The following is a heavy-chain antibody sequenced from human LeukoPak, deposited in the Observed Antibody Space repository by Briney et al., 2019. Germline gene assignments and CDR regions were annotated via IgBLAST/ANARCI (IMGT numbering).Heavy chain of an antibody. D-gene: IGHD4-17*01. Sequence: GGSLRLSCVTAGFTSSSLAMAWVRPAQGKGREWVSGISNSGGRTYNEDSVKGRFTISRDNSKNTLYLQLNSLRAEDTAVYYCAKDLDFYGDWGQGTLVTVSS. CDR2: ISNSGGRT. CDR3: AKDLDFYGD. V-gene: IGHV3-23*01. J-gene: IGHJ4*02. CDR1: GFTSSSLA.